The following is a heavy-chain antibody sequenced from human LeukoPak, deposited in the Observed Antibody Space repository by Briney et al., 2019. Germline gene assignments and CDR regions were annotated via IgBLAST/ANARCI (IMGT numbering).Heavy chain of an antibody. V-gene: IGHV3-15*01. Sequence: GGSLRLSCAASGFTFSNAWMSWVRQAPGKGLEWTGRIKSKADGQTIDYAAPVKGRFTISRDDSKNTLYLQMISLKTEDTAVYYCVAGITGVLDYWGQGTLVTVSP. CDR2: IKSKADGQTI. D-gene: IGHD1-14*01. CDR1: GFTFSNAW. CDR3: VAGITGVLDY. J-gene: IGHJ4*02.